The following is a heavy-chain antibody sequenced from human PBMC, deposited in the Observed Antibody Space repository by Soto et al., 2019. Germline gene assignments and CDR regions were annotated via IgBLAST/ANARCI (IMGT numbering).Heavy chain of an antibody. CDR3: ARANSGYDWENCFDS. Sequence: PSETLSLTCAVSGYSISSGYYWGWIRQPPGKGLEWIGSIYHSGSTYYNPSLKSRVTISVDTSKNQFSLKLTSVTAADTALYYCARANSGYDWENCFDSWGQGTLVTVS. CDR2: IYHSGST. CDR1: GYSISSGYY. J-gene: IGHJ5*01. D-gene: IGHD5-12*01. V-gene: IGHV4-38-2*01.